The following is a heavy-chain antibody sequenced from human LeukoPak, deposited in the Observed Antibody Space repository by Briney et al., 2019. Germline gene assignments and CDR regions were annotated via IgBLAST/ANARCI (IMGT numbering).Heavy chain of an antibody. CDR3: APYYYDSFDY. Sequence: PGGSLRLSCAASGFTFSSYSMNWVRQAPGKGLEWVSYISSSSTIYYADSVKGRFTISRDNAKNSLYLQMNSLRAEDTAVYYCAPYYYDSFDYWGQGTLVTVSS. V-gene: IGHV3-48*04. CDR1: GFTFSSYS. CDR2: ISSSSTI. D-gene: IGHD3-22*01. J-gene: IGHJ4*02.